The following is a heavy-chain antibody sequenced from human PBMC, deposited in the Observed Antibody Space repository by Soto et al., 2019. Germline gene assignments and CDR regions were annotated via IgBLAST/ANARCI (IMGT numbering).Heavy chain of an antibody. CDR2: IYHSGST. Sequence: SETLSLTCTVSVESISIYYWGWIRQPPGKGLEWIGSIYHSGSTYYNPSLKSRVTISVDTSKNQFSLKLSSVTAADTAVYYCARERGLGYYDSSGPSDAFDIWGQGTMVTVSS. V-gene: IGHV4-38-2*02. J-gene: IGHJ3*02. CDR3: ARERGLGYYDSSGPSDAFDI. CDR1: VESISIYY. D-gene: IGHD3-22*01.